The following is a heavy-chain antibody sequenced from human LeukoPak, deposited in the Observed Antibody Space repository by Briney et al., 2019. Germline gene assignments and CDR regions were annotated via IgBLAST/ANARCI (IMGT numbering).Heavy chain of an antibody. CDR1: GYSFTSYW. CDR2: IYPGDSDT. Sequence: GESLKISCKGSGYSFTSYWIGWVRQMPGKGLEWMGIIYPGDSDTRSSPSFQGQVTISADKSISTAYLQWSSLKASDTAMYYCARDYPGVARSGSYYNGGNYWGQGTLVTVSS. CDR3: ARDYPGVARSGSYYNGGNY. D-gene: IGHD3-10*01. J-gene: IGHJ4*02. V-gene: IGHV5-51*01.